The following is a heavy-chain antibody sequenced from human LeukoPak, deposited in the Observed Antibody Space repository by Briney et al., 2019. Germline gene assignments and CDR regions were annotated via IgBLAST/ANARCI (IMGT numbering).Heavy chain of an antibody. CDR2: INHSGST. V-gene: IGHV4-34*01. J-gene: IGHJ2*01. CDR1: GGSFSGYY. D-gene: IGHD1-26*01. Sequence: SETLSLTCALSGGSFSGYYWSWIRQPPGKGLEWIGEINHSGSTNYNPSLKSRVTISVDTSKNQFSLKLSSVTAADTAVYCCARGRKRKGAASGYFDLWGRGTLVTVSS. CDR3: ARGRKRKGAASGYFDL.